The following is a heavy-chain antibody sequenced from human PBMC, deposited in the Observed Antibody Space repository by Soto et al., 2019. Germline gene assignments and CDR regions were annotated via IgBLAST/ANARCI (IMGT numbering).Heavy chain of an antibody. Sequence: EVQLLDSGGGLVQPGGSLRLSCAASGFTFSNYAMSWVRQAPGKGLEWVSTISGNGGSTYYADSVKGRFTISRDNSKNMLFLQINSLRDDDSAVYYGAKRPASIITFDYWGQGTPVTVSS. CDR3: AKRPASIITFDY. J-gene: IGHJ4*02. D-gene: IGHD2-2*01. V-gene: IGHV3-23*01. CDR1: GFTFSNYA. CDR2: ISGNGGST.